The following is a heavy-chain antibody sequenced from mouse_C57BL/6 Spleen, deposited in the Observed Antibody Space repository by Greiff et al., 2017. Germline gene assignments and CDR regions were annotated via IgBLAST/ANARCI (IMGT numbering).Heavy chain of an antibody. D-gene: IGHD1-1*01. CDR1: GYAFSSYW. J-gene: IGHJ4*01. CDR2: IYPGDGDT. V-gene: IGHV1-80*01. CDR3: ARDITTGVATDYARDC. Sequence: QVQLKESGAELVKPGASVKISCKASGYAFSSYWMNWVKQRPGKGLEWIGQIYPGDGDTNYNGKFKGKGTLTADKSSSTAYMQLSSLTSEDSAVYFCARDITTGVATDYARDCWGQGPSVTVSS.